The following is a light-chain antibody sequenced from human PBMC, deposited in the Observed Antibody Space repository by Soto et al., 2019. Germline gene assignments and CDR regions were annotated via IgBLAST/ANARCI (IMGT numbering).Light chain of an antibody. CDR2: AAS. V-gene: IGKV1-39*01. CDR1: QRISTY. Sequence: DIRISHSPSSLSASFRYMFTITFGSSQRISTYLNWYRQKPGKAPDLLIYAASSLPTGVPPRFSGSGSGTDFTLTITGLQPEDFATYYCQPNYSIPITFGQGTRLEI. CDR3: QPNYSIPIT. J-gene: IGKJ5*01.